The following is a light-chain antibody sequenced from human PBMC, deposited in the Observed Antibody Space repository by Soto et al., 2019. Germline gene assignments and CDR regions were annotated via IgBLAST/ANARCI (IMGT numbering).Light chain of an antibody. CDR1: SSNIVAGYD. CDR3: QSYDSSQSGSYV. Sequence: QAVVTQPPSVSGAPGQRVTISCTGSSSNIVAGYDVHWYQQLPGTAPKLLIYGNSNRPSGVPDRFSGSKSGTSASLAFTGLQAEDEADYYCQSYDSSQSGSYVFATGTKVTVL. CDR2: GNS. J-gene: IGLJ1*01. V-gene: IGLV1-40*01.